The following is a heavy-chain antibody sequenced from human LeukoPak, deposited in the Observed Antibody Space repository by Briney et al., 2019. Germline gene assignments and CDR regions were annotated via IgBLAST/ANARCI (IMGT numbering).Heavy chain of an antibody. V-gene: IGHV4-34*01. J-gene: IGHJ4*02. CDR3: ASLGATFYY. D-gene: IGHD1-26*01. Sequence: PSETLSLTCAVYGGSFSGYYWSWIRQPPGKGLEWIGEIYHSGSTNYNPSLKSRVTISVDKSKNQFSLKLSSVTAADTAVYYCASLGATFYYWGQGTLVTVSS. CDR2: IYHSGST. CDR1: GGSFSGYY.